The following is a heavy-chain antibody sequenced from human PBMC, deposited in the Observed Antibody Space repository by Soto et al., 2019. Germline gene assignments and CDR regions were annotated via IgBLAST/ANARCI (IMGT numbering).Heavy chain of an antibody. D-gene: IGHD2-15*01. CDR2: INHSGST. CDR3: ARRDIVVVVAAMGNWFDP. Sequence: PSETLSLTCAVYGGSFSGYYWSWIRQPPGKGLEWIGEINHSGSTNYNPSLKSRVTIPVDTSKNQFSLKLSSVTAADTAVYYCARRDIVVVVAAMGNWFDPWGQGTLVTVSS. V-gene: IGHV4-34*01. J-gene: IGHJ5*02. CDR1: GGSFSGYY.